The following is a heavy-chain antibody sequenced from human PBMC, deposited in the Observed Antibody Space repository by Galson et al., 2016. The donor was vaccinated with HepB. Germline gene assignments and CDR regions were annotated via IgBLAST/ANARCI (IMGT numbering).Heavy chain of an antibody. D-gene: IGHD3-22*01. CDR3: ARLDYYDSSGHAPLIDP. V-gene: IGHV4-31*03. Sequence: LSLTCTVSGGSINSGGYYWTWIRQHPGKGLEWIGYIFYNGTSYYTPSLKSRLTISLDTSTNQFSLKLTSVTAADTAVYYCARLDYYDSSGHAPLIDPWGQGTLVTVSS. CDR1: GGSINSGGYY. J-gene: IGHJ5*02. CDR2: IFYNGTS.